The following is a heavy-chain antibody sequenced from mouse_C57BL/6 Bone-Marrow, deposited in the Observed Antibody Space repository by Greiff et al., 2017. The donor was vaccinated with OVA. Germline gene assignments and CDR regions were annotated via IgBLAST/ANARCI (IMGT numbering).Heavy chain of an antibody. V-gene: IGHV1-59*01. CDR2: IDPSDSYT. J-gene: IGHJ4*01. Sequence: QVQLQQPGAELVRPGTSVKLSCKASGYTFTSYWMHWVKQRPGQGLEWIGVIDPSDSYTNYNQKFKGKATLTVDTSSSTAYMQLSSLTSEDSAVYYCARWDGDYVRAYAMDYWGQGTSVTVSA. CDR1: GYTFTSYW. CDR3: ARWDGDYVRAYAMDY. D-gene: IGHD2-13*01.